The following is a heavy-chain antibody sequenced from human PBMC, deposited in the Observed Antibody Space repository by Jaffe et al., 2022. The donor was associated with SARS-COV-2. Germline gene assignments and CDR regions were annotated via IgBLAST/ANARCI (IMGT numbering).Heavy chain of an antibody. J-gene: IGHJ4*02. CDR2: THRGGNT. CDR3: ARGEDFWTGYAKK. CDR1: GFTVSSSY. V-gene: IGHV3-53*01. Sequence: EVQLVESGGGLVQPGGSLRLSCTGSGFTVSSSYMNWVRQAPGKGLEWVSITHRGGNTYFADSVEGRFTISRDTSNNTLHLQMDSLTAEDTAVYYCARGEDFWTGYAKKWGRGTLVTVSS. D-gene: IGHD3-3*01.